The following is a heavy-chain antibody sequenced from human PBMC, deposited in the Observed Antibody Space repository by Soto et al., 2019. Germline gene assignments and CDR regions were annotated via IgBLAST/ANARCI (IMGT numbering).Heavy chain of an antibody. CDR3: ARDRDYRNLFHYYGMDV. CDR1: GYTFTSFG. Sequence: QVQLVQSGAEVKEPGASVKVSCTASGYTFTSFGLSWVRQAPGQGLEWMGWISAYNGNTYYAERLQGRVTMTTDTSTSTAYMELRSLTSDDTAVYYCARDRDYRNLFHYYGMDVWGQGTTVTVSS. V-gene: IGHV1-18*04. J-gene: IGHJ6*02. D-gene: IGHD4-4*01. CDR2: ISAYNGNT.